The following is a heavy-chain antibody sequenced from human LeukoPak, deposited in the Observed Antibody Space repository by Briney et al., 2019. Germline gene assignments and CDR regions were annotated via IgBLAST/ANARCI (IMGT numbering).Heavy chain of an antibody. J-gene: IGHJ4*02. V-gene: IGHV1-46*01. Sequence: ASVKVSCKASGYTFTSYYMHWVRQAPGQGLEWMGIINPSGGSTSYAQKFQGRVTITTDTSAGTAYMELSSLRSEDMAVYYCARAGGGGDYFDYWGQGTLVTVST. CDR1: GYTFTSYY. CDR3: ARAGGGGDYFDY. CDR2: INPSGGST. D-gene: IGHD3-16*01.